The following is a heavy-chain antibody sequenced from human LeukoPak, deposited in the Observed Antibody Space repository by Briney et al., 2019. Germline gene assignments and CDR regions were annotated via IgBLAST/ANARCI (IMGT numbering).Heavy chain of an antibody. Sequence: ASVKVSCKASGYTFTAFCISWVRQAPGQGLEWMGWISAYNGNTDYAQKLQGRVTVTTDTSTNTAYMNLRSLRSDDTAVYYCARVGRYSHRPGAFEIWGQGTMVTVSS. V-gene: IGHV1-18*01. D-gene: IGHD3-9*01. CDR2: ISAYNGNT. CDR3: ARVGRYSHRPGAFEI. CDR1: GYTFTAFC. J-gene: IGHJ3*02.